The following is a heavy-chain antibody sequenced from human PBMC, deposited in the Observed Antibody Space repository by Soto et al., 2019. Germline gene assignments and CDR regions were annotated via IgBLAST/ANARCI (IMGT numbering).Heavy chain of an antibody. CDR2: IIPILDTT. Sequence: QVQLVQSGAEVKSPGSSVKVSCKVSGGTFNSYALSWVRQAPGQGLEWMGGIIPILDTTKYIQKFQGRVTITADKSTSTAYMDLRSLRYDDADLYYCASCGYSSGWHGALFFFDYWGQGTLVTVSS. CDR1: GGTFNSYA. J-gene: IGHJ4*02. D-gene: IGHD6-19*01. V-gene: IGHV1-69*06. CDR3: ASCGYSSGWHGALFFFDY.